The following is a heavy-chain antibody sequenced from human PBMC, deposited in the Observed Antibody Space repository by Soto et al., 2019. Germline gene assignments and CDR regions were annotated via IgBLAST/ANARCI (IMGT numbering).Heavy chain of an antibody. V-gene: IGHV4-34*01. D-gene: IGHD5-18*01. CDR3: ASYRGYSYGNGFDI. CDR1: GGSFSGYY. Sequence: SETLSLTCAVYGGSFSGYYWSWIRQPPGKGLEWIGEINHRGSTIHNPALKSRVTISVDSSKNQFSLKLGSVTAADTAVYYCASYRGYSYGNGFDIWGQGTMVTVSS. CDR2: INHRGST. J-gene: IGHJ3*02.